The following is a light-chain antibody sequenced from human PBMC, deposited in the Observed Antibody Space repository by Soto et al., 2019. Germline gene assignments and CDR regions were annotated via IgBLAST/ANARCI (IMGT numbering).Light chain of an antibody. CDR2: DAS. J-gene: IGKJ1*01. Sequence: EIVLTQSPATLSLSPGERATLSCRASQSVSSQLAWYQQKPGQAPRLLIYDASNRATGIPYRFSGSGSGTDFTLTSIGLESEDVAVYYCARRRCPWTVGQGTKVDIK. V-gene: IGKV3-11*01. CDR1: QSVSSQ. CDR3: ARRRCPWT.